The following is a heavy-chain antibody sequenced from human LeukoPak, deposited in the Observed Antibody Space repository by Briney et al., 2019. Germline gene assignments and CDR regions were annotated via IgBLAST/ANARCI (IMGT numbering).Heavy chain of an antibody. CDR1: GFTFSSYA. J-gene: IGHJ4*02. D-gene: IGHD3-22*01. V-gene: IGHV3-15*01. CDR2: IKSKTDGGTT. Sequence: GGSLRLSCAASGFTFSSYAMSWVRQAPGEGLEWVGRIKSKTDGGTTDYAAPVKGRFTISRDDSKNTLYLQMNSLKTEDTAVYYCTTLIVVALFDYWGQGTLVTVSS. CDR3: TTLIVVALFDY.